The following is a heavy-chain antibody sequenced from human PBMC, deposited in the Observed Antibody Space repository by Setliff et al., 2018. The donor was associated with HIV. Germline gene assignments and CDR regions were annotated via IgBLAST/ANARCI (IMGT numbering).Heavy chain of an antibody. J-gene: IGHJ6*02. D-gene: IGHD6-6*01. CDR2: IIPIFGTA. Sequence: SVKVSCKASGGTFSSYAISWVRQAPGQGLEWMGGIIPIFGTANYAQKFQGRVTITADESTSTAYMELSSLRSEDTAVYYCARDLGQLVQSFYYYYGMDVWGQGTTVTVSS. CDR1: GGTFSSYA. CDR3: ARDLGQLVQSFYYYYGMDV. V-gene: IGHV1-69*13.